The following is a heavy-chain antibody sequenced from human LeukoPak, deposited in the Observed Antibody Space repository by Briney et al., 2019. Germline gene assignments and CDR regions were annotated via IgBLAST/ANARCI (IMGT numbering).Heavy chain of an antibody. D-gene: IGHD3-10*01. CDR3: ARKPLLCFGESFAY. CDR2: IYYSGST. Sequence: PSETLSLTCTVSGGSISSSSYYWGWIRQPPGKGLEWIGSIYYSGSTYYNPSLKSRVTISVDTSKNQFSLKLSSVTAADTAVYYCARKPLLCFGESFAYGGKGPLVTVSS. CDR1: GGSISSSSYY. V-gene: IGHV4-39*01. J-gene: IGHJ4*02.